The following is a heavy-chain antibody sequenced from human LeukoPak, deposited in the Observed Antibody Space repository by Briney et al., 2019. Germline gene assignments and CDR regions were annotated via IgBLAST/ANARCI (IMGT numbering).Heavy chain of an antibody. CDR3: ARAMYCGGDCWDAFDI. Sequence: GGSLRLSCAASGFTVNSNYIHWVRQAPGKGLEWVSVIYGGGSTYYADSVKGRFTISRDNSKNTLYLQMNSLRAEDTAVYYCARAMYCGGDCWDAFDIWGQGTMVTVSS. V-gene: IGHV3-53*01. CDR1: GFTVNSNY. CDR2: IYGGGST. J-gene: IGHJ3*02. D-gene: IGHD2-21*02.